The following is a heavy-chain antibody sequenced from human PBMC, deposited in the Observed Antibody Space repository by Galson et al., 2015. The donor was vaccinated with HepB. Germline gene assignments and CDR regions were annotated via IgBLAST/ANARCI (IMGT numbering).Heavy chain of an antibody. D-gene: IGHD2-21*01. V-gene: IGHV2-5*02. J-gene: IGHJ4*02. CDR3: ANRPLTFRSDRGGYWNYFDN. CDR1: GFSVNTAGVG. Sequence: PALVKPTQTLTLTCTFSGFSVNTAGVGVGWIRQPPGKALEWLALIYWDDDKHFNPFLKSRLSITKDASKNQVALMMTDMDPGDTATYFCANRPLTFRSDRGGYWNYFDNWGQGTLVVVSS. CDR2: IYWDDDK.